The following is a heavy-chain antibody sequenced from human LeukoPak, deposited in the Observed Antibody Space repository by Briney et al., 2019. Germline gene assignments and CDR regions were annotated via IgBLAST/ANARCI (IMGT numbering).Heavy chain of an antibody. Sequence: PGGSLRLSCAASGFTFSSYWMHWVRQAPGKGLQWVSRIKSDGSSTNYADPVKGRFTISRDNAKNTLYLQMNSLRAEDTAVYYCARAPFDSTAYWGQGTLVTVSS. D-gene: IGHD3-22*01. V-gene: IGHV3-74*01. CDR3: ARAPFDSTAY. CDR2: IKSDGSST. CDR1: GFTFSSYW. J-gene: IGHJ4*02.